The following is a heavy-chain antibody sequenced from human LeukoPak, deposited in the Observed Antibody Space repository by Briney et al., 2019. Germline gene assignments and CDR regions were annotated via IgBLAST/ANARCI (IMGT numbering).Heavy chain of an antibody. J-gene: IGHJ4*02. CDR2: INSDGSDT. D-gene: IGHD3-3*01. CDR1: GFSFSSYW. Sequence: PGGSLRLSCAASGFSFSSYWMHWVRQAPGKGLVWVSRINSDGSDTTYVDSVKGRFTVSRDSAKNTLYLQMNSLRAEDTAVYYCAKSLKVITPIDYWGQGTLVTVSS. CDR3: AKSLKVITPIDY. V-gene: IGHV3-74*01.